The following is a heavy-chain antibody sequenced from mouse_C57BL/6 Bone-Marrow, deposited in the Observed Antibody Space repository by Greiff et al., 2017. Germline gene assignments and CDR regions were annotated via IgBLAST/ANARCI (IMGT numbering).Heavy chain of an antibody. CDR3: ARRSPITTVVAGDAMDY. V-gene: IGHV5-17*01. CDR1: GFTFSDYG. J-gene: IGHJ4*01. CDR2: ISSGSSTI. D-gene: IGHD1-1*01. Sequence: EVKLMESGGGLVKPGGSLKLSCAASGFTFSDYGMHWVRQAPEKGLEWVAYISSGSSTIYYADTVKGRFTISRDNAKNTLFLQMTSLRSEDTAMYYCARRSPITTVVAGDAMDYWGQGTSVTVSS.